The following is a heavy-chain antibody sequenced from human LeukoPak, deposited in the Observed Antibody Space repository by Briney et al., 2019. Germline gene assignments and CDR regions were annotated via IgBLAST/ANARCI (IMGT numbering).Heavy chain of an antibody. Sequence: SESLSFTCAVYGGSFSGYYWSWIRQPPGKGLEWIGEINHSGSTNYNPSLKSRVTISVDTSKNQFSLKLSSVTAADTAVYYCARGRSIQLWRREKYFDYWGQGTLVTVSS. CDR2: INHSGST. CDR3: ARGRSIQLWRREKYFDY. CDR1: GGSFSGYY. D-gene: IGHD5-18*01. V-gene: IGHV4-34*01. J-gene: IGHJ4*02.